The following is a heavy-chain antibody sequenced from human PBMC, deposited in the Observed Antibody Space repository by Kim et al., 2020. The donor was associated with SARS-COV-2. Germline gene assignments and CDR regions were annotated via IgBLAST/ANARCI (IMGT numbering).Heavy chain of an antibody. D-gene: IGHD4-17*01. CDR2: IYYSGST. CDR1: GGSISSSSYY. CDR3: ARCYGDHPRGYNWFDP. J-gene: IGHJ5*02. Sequence: SETLSLTCTVSGGSISSSSYYWGWIRQPPGKGLEWIGSIYYSGSTYYNPSLKSRVTITVDTSKNQFSLKLSSVTAADTAVYYCARCYGDHPRGYNWFDPWGQGTLGTVSS. V-gene: IGHV4-39*01.